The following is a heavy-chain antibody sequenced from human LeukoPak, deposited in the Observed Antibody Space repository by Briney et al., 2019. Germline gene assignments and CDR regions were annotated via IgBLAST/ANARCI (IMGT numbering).Heavy chain of an antibody. D-gene: IGHD2-15*01. CDR1: GDSVARNSAA. CDR3: ARDDRLLHPVASFDI. CDR2: EYYRSKWYN. V-gene: IGHV6-1*01. J-gene: IGHJ3*02. Sequence: SQTLSLTCAISGDSVARNSAAWNWIRQSPSRGIERLGREYYRSKWYNDYAISVKSRITINPDTIKNHFSLHLISVTPDDTAVYYCARDDRLLHPVASFDIWGQGTVVTVSS.